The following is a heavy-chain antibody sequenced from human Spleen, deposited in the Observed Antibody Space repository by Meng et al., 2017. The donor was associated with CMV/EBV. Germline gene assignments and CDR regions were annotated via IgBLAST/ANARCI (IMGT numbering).Heavy chain of an antibody. CDR3: ANNGGLAGRLLYY. V-gene: IGHV3-11*04. CDR2: ISSGGTTI. J-gene: IGHJ4*02. D-gene: IGHD2-15*01. CDR1: RITFSDYY. Sequence: ACRITFSDYYRSWIRQAPGKGPEWVSYISSGGTTIYYADSVKGRFTISRDNAKSSVYLQINSLRAEDTAVYYCANNGGLAGRLLYYWGQGTLVTVSS.